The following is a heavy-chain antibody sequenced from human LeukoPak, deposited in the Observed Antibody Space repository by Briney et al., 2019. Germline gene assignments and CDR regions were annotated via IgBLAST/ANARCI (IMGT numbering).Heavy chain of an antibody. J-gene: IGHJ4*02. CDR3: AKDSPLTNYYNDLDY. Sequence: PGGSLRLSCAASGFTFSSYAMTWVRQAPGKGLEWVSAITTGGDITYYADSVKGRFTISRDNSKNTLYLQMNSLRAGDTAVYYCAKDSPLTNYYNDLDYWGQGTLVTVSS. V-gene: IGHV3-23*01. CDR1: GFTFSSYA. D-gene: IGHD3-9*01. CDR2: ITTGGDIT.